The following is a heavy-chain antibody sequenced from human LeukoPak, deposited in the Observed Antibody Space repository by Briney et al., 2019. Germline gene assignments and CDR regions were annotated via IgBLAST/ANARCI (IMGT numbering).Heavy chain of an antibody. V-gene: IGHV3-11*04. CDR2: ISGGGRTI. CDR3: ARDTRGGIFDY. J-gene: IGHJ4*02. D-gene: IGHD3-16*01. Sequence: GGSLRLSCAASGSTFSDYYMSWIRQAPGKGLEWISYISGGGRTIYYADSVKGRFTMSRDNAKNSLYLEMNRLSAEDTAVYYCARDTRGGIFDYWGQGTLVTVSS. CDR1: GSTFSDYY.